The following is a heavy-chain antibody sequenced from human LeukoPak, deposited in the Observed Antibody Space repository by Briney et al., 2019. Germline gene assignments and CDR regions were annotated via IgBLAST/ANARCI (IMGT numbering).Heavy chain of an antibody. CDR2: ISGSGGST. CDR3: AREGGEWELLRTFDY. D-gene: IGHD1-26*01. V-gene: IGHV3-23*01. Sequence: GGSLRLSCAAPGFTFSSYAMSWVRQAPGKGLEWVSAISGSGGSTYYADSVKGRFTISRDNSKNTLYLQMNSLRAEDTAVYYCAREGGEWELLRTFDYWGQGTLVTVSS. CDR1: GFTFSSYA. J-gene: IGHJ4*02.